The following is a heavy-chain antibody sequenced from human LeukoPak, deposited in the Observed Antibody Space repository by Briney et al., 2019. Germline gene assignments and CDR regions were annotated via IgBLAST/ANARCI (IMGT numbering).Heavy chain of an antibody. CDR2: ISSSSYI. V-gene: IGHV3-21*01. Sequence: PGGSLRLSCAASGFTFSSYSMNWVRKAPGKGLEWVSSISSSSYIYYADSVKGRFTISRDNAKNSLYLQMNSLRAEDTAVYYCARDQLTTVTSPVDYWGQGTLVTVSS. J-gene: IGHJ4*02. CDR1: GFTFSSYS. D-gene: IGHD4-17*01. CDR3: ARDQLTTVTSPVDY.